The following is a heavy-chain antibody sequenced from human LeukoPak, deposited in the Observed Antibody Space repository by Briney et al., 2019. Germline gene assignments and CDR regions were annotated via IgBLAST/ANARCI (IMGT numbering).Heavy chain of an antibody. J-gene: IGHJ6*02. V-gene: IGHV4-39*07. CDR2: IYYSGNT. CDR1: GGSISSSSYY. CDR3: ARDCFGSTRCQVYGMDV. Sequence: PSETLSLTCSVSGGSISSSSYYWGWIRQPPGKGLEWIGSIYYSGNTYNNPSLKSRVTISVDTSKNQFSLKLTSVTAADTAVYYCARDCFGSTRCQVYGMDVWGQGTTVTVSS. D-gene: IGHD2-2*01.